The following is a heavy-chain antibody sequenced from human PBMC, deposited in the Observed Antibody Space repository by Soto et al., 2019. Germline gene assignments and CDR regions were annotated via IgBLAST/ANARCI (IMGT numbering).Heavy chain of an antibody. Sequence: PSETLSLTCTVSGASFSGYYWNWIRQPPGKGLEWIGYIYYSGSTNYNPSLKSRVSISVDSSKNQFSLKLTSVTAADTDVYYCARQYSNGFDYWGQGTLVTVYS. J-gene: IGHJ4*02. CDR3: ARQYSNGFDY. D-gene: IGHD6-19*01. CDR2: IYYSGST. CDR1: GASFSGYY. V-gene: IGHV4-59*01.